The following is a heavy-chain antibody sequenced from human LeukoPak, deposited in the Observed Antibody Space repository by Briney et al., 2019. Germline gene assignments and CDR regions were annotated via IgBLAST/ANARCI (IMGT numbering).Heavy chain of an antibody. CDR3: ARATYMHNTFDY. J-gene: IGHJ4*02. V-gene: IGHV3-20*04. CDR1: GFTFDDYA. Sequence: SGGSLRLSCAASGFTFDDYAMHWVRQAPGKGLEWVSGINWNSGSTGYADSVKGRFTISRDNAKNSLYLQMNSLRVEDTAFYYCARATYMHNTFDYWGQGNLVTVSS. CDR2: INWNSGST. D-gene: IGHD2-2*01.